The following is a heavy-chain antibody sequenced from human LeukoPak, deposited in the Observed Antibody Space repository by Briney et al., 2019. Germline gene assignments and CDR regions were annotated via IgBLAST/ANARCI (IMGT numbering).Heavy chain of an antibody. CDR1: GFTFSSYG. V-gene: IGHV3-48*04. CDR2: INIGGTNT. J-gene: IGHJ5*02. Sequence: PGGFLRLSCAASGFTFSSYGMHWVRQAPGKGLEWLSYINIGGTNTHYADSVKGRFTISRDNAKKSLYLEMNNLRAEDTAVYYCATDGAGFDTWGQGVLVTVSS. CDR3: ATDGAGFDT.